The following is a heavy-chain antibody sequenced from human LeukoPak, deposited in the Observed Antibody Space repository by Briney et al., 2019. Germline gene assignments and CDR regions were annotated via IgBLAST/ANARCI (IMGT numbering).Heavy chain of an antibody. Sequence: GGSLRLSCAGSGFTFSDYYMSWVRQAPGKGLEWVSYISSSGNTIFYADSVKGRLTISRANAKKSVYLQMNSLRAEDTAVYYCAREACREMGVMWPRLGGQDCRYDYWGQGTLVTVSS. CDR2: ISSSGNTI. D-gene: IGHD3-16*01. J-gene: IGHJ4*02. CDR1: GFTFSDYY. V-gene: IGHV3-11*01. CDR3: AREACREMGVMWPRLGGQDCRYDY.